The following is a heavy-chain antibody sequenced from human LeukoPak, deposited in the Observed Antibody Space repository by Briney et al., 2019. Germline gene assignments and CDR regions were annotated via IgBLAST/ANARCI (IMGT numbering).Heavy chain of an antibody. Sequence: ASVKVSCKVSGYTLTELSMHWVRQAPGKGLEWMGGFDPEDGETIYAQKFQGRVTMTRDMSTSTVYMELSSLRSEDTAVYYCARGVYYYDSSGLRYWGQGTLVTVSS. V-gene: IGHV1-24*01. CDR1: GYTLTELS. CDR2: FDPEDGET. J-gene: IGHJ4*02. CDR3: ARGVYYYDSSGLRY. D-gene: IGHD3-22*01.